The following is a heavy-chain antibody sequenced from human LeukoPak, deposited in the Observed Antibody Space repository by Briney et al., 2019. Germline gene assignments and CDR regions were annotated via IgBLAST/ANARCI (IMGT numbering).Heavy chain of an antibody. D-gene: IGHD1-26*01. CDR1: GFTFSSYG. CDR2: IWYDGSNK. Sequence: GGSLRLSCAASGFTFSSYGMHWVRQAPGKGLEWVAVIWYDGSNKYYADSVKGRFTISRDNSKNTLYLQMNSLRAEDTAVYYCAKGASDYYYYMDVWGKGTTVTVSS. J-gene: IGHJ6*03. CDR3: AKGASDYYYYMDV. V-gene: IGHV3-33*08.